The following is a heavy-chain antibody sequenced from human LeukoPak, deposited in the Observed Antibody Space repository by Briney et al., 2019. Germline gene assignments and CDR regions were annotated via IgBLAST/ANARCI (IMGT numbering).Heavy chain of an antibody. J-gene: IGHJ4*02. CDR2: INPNSSAT. D-gene: IGHD3-16*01. V-gene: IGHV1-2*02. Sequence: ASVKVSCKASGYTFTGYYVHWVRQVPGQGLEWMGWINPNSSATSFPQKFQGRVTLTRDTSITTAYMELSRLRSDDTAVYYCARGQRGIDYWGQGTLVTVSS. CDR1: GYTFTGYY. CDR3: ARGQRGIDY.